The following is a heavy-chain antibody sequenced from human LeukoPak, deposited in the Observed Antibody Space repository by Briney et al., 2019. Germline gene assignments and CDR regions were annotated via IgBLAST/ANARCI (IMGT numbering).Heavy chain of an antibody. D-gene: IGHD5-24*01. Sequence: SETLSLTCTVSGGSISSSGNFWGWVRQPPGRGLEWIGSTYYSRNTYYNPSLKSRVTISVDTSKNQFSLKLSSVTAADTAVYYCVRHEEEDGYNAKTFDYWGQGTLVTVSS. J-gene: IGHJ4*02. CDR2: TYYSRNT. V-gene: IGHV4-39*01. CDR3: VRHEEEDGYNAKTFDY. CDR1: GGSISSSGNF.